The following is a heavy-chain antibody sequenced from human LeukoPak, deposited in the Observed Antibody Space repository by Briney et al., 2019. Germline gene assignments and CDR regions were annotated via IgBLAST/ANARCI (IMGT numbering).Heavy chain of an antibody. CDR1: GFTFSSYW. V-gene: IGHV3-7*01. CDR3: AREDLYCSGGSCYIGRGYYFDY. D-gene: IGHD2-15*01. J-gene: IGHJ4*02. Sequence: GGSLRLSCAASGFTFSSYWMSWVRQAPGKGLEWVANIKQDGSEKYYVDSVKGRFTISRDNAKNSLYLQMNSLRAEDTAVYYCAREDLYCSGGSCYIGRGYYFDYWGQGTLVTVSS. CDR2: IKQDGSEK.